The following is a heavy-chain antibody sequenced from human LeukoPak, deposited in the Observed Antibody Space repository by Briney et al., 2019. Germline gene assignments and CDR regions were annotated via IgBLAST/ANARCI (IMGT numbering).Heavy chain of an antibody. V-gene: IGHV1-46*01. D-gene: IGHD2-21*01. CDR3: ARPSYCVADNCGYWLDP. J-gene: IGHJ5*02. CDR2: INPQGDIT. Sequence: ASVTVSCMPSGYTFTKYLIHWVRQAPGQGLEWMGTINPQGDITNYAQRFQGRITLTEDTSTSTVYMELSSLTSEDTAVYYCARPSYCVADNCGYWLDPWGPGTLVTVSS. CDR1: GYTFTKYL.